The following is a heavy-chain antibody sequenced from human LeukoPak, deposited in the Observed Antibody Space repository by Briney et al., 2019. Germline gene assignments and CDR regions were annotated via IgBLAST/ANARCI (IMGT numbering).Heavy chain of an antibody. Sequence: GGSLRLSCAASGFTFSSYWMHWVRQAPGKGLVWVSRINSDGSSTSYADSVKGRFTISRDNSKNTLYLQMNSLRAEDTAVYYCASYLVGAKRSFDHWGQGTLVTVSS. D-gene: IGHD1-26*01. V-gene: IGHV3-74*01. CDR3: ASYLVGAKRSFDH. J-gene: IGHJ4*02. CDR2: INSDGSST. CDR1: GFTFSSYW.